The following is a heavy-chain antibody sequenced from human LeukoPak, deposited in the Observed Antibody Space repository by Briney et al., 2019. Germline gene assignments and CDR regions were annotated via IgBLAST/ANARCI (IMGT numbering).Heavy chain of an antibody. J-gene: IGHJ3*02. CDR1: GGSISSGGYS. CDR2: IYHSGST. D-gene: IGHD3-3*01. V-gene: IGHV4-30-2*01. CDR3: ARAGYDFWSGSGPGAFDI. Sequence: PSETLSLTCAVSGGSISSGGYSWSWIRQPPGKGLEWIGYIYHSGSTYYNPSLKSRVTISVDRSKNQFSLKLSSVTAADTAVYYCARAGYDFWSGSGPGAFDIWGQGTMVTVSS.